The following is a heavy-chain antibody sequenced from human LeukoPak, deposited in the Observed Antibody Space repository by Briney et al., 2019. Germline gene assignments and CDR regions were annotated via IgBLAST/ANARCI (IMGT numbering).Heavy chain of an antibody. Sequence: SETLSLTCAVYGGSFSGYYWSWIRQPPGKGLEWIGEINHSGSTNYNPSLKSRVTISVDTSKNQFSLKLSSVTAADTAVYYCAREDCSSTSCHRRLDPWGQGTLVTVSS. D-gene: IGHD2-2*01. CDR1: GGSFSGYY. CDR3: AREDCSSTSCHRRLDP. CDR2: INHSGST. J-gene: IGHJ5*02. V-gene: IGHV4-34*01.